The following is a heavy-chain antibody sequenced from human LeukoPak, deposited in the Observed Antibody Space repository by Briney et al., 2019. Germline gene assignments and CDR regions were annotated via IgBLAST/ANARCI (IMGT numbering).Heavy chain of an antibody. CDR1: GGSISSYY. D-gene: IGHD6-19*01. Sequence: SETLSLTCTVSGGSISSYYWSWIRQPPGKGLEWIGYIYYSGSTNYNPSLKSRVTISVDTSKNQFSPKLSSVTAADTAVYYCARLGSGWYNDYWGQGTLVTVSS. CDR2: IYYSGST. V-gene: IGHV4-59*08. J-gene: IGHJ4*02. CDR3: ARLGSGWYNDY.